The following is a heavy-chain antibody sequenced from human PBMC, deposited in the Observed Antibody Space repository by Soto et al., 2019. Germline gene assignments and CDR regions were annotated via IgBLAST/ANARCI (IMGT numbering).Heavy chain of an antibody. D-gene: IGHD4-17*01. CDR2: LWSDGSNV. CDR1: GFTFSRYA. J-gene: IGHJ4*02. CDR3: ARYFIDYGASGGFDQ. Sequence: QVQLVESGGGVVQPGTSLRLSCATSGFTFSRYAMHWVRQAPGKGLEWVAILWSDGSNVHYGDSVKGRFTISRANSKNTLYLQMNDLRVEDTAVYSCARYFIDYGASGGFDQWGQGTLVTVSS. V-gene: IGHV3-33*01.